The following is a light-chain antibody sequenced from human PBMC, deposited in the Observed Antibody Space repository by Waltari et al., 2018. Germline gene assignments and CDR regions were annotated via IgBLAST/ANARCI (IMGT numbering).Light chain of an antibody. CDR3: QQYSNWPLT. CDR1: QSVSSE. CDR2: GAS. J-gene: IGKJ4*01. V-gene: IGKV3-15*01. Sequence: ETVMTQSPGTLSVSPGDRVTLSCRASQSVSSELAWYQQKPGQPLRLLIYGASTGVTAIPARFSGSGSGTEFTLTISSLQPEDFAVYYCQQYSNWPLTFGGGTKVEVK.